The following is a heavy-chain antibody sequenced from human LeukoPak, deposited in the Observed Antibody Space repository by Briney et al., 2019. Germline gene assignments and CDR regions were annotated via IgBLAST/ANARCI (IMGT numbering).Heavy chain of an antibody. Sequence: GGSLRLSCAASGFIFSSYAMSWVRQAPGKGLEWVSTISGSGGSTYYADSVKGRFTISRDNSKNTLYLQMNSLRAEDTAVYYCAKGGDILTGYYNYYYYYYMDVWGKGTTVTVSS. CDR1: GFIFSSYA. CDR3: AKGGDILTGYYNYYYYYYMDV. V-gene: IGHV3-23*01. D-gene: IGHD3-9*01. CDR2: ISGSGGST. J-gene: IGHJ6*03.